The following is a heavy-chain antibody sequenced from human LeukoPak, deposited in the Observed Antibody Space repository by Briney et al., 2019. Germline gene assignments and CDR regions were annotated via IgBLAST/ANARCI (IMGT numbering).Heavy chain of an antibody. Sequence: PGGSLRLSCAVSGFIFNDYALHWVRQVPGKGLEWPSFSGWTGIGTDYGDSVKGRFTISRDDSKNSLYLQMHSLRSEDSALYYCVRSRAASLGYFDSWGQGTLVTVSS. J-gene: IGHJ4*02. CDR1: GFIFNDYA. CDR3: VRSRAASLGYFDS. V-gene: IGHV3-43D*03. D-gene: IGHD7-27*01. CDR2: SGWTGIGT.